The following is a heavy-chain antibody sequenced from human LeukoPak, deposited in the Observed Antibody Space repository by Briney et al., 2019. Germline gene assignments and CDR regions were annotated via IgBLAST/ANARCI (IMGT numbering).Heavy chain of an antibody. CDR2: IYYSGSA. V-gene: IGHV4-39*01. CDR3: ASLGGGSSKVDY. D-gene: IGHD1-26*01. CDR1: GGSISSSSYY. Sequence: SETLSLTCTVSGGSISSSSYYWGWIRQPPGKGLEWIGSIYYSGSAYYNPFLKSRVTISVDTSKNQFSLKLSSVTAADTAVYYCASLGGGSSKVDYWGQGTLVTVSS. J-gene: IGHJ4*02.